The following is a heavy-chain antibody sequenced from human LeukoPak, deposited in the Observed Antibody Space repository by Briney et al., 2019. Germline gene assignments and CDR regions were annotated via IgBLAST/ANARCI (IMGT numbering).Heavy chain of an antibody. D-gene: IGHD2-2*01. CDR3: ARVGSTSAIVDH. Sequence: SETLSLTCTVSGGSISSYYWSWIRQPPGKGLEWIGYIYYSGSTNYNPSLKSRVTISVDTSKNQFSLKLSSVTAADTAVYYCARVGSTSAIVDHWGQGTLVTVSS. V-gene: IGHV4-59*12. J-gene: IGHJ4*02. CDR1: GGSISSYY. CDR2: IYYSGST.